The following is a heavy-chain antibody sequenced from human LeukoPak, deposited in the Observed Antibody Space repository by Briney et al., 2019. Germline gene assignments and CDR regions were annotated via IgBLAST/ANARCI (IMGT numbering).Heavy chain of an antibody. V-gene: IGHV4-30-2*01. J-gene: IGHJ5*02. CDR3: ARVGSKVFADP. CDR1: GGSISSGGYS. CDR2: IYHSGST. D-gene: IGHD3-3*02. Sequence: TSETLSLTCAVSGGSISSGGYSWSWIRQPPGKGLEWIGYIYHSGSTYYNPSLKSRVTISVDRSKNQFSLKLSSVTAADTAVYYCARVGSKVFADPWGQGTLVTVSS.